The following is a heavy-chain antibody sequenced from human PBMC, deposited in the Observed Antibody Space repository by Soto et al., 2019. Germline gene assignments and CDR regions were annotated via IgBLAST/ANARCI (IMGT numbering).Heavy chain of an antibody. D-gene: IGHD3-16*01. V-gene: IGHV3-30*19. Sequence: QVQLVESGGGVVQPGTSLRLSCAASGFRFKSFVMHWVRQAPGKGLEWVAFTSYDGNNKDYGDSVKGRFTVSRDNSQNTLQLQMDFLRPEDTGLYYCARWGTTGGFDLWGQGTLVSVSS. CDR2: TSYDGNNK. J-gene: IGHJ4*02. CDR3: ARWGTTGGFDL. CDR1: GFRFKSFV.